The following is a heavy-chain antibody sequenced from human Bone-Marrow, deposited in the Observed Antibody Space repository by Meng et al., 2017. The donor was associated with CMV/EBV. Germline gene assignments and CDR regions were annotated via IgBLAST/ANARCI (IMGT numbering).Heavy chain of an antibody. CDR1: GGAINSGG. D-gene: IGHD3-16*02. J-gene: IGHJ4*02. V-gene: IGHV6-1*01. CDR2: TYYRSQWKT. Sequence: LRLSCTVSGGAINSGGWNWIRQSPSRGLEWLGRTYYRSQWKTDYAVSVKSRMTIKSDTSKNQFSLQLNSVTPEDTAVYYCARAPSGSYPDYWGQGTLVTVSS. CDR3: ARAPSGSYPDY.